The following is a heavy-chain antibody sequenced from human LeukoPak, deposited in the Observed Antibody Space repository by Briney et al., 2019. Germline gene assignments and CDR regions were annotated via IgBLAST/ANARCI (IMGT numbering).Heavy chain of an antibody. Sequence: SETLSLTCTVSGGSTSSYYWSWIRQPPGKGLEWIGYIYYSGSTNYNPSLKSRVTISVDTSKNQFSLKLSSVTAADTAVYYCARDLRIAPYDILTGRSYWYFDLWGRGTLVTVSS. CDR3: ARDLRIAPYDILTGRSYWYFDL. CDR2: IYYSGST. D-gene: IGHD3-9*01. J-gene: IGHJ2*01. CDR1: GGSTSSYY. V-gene: IGHV4-59*01.